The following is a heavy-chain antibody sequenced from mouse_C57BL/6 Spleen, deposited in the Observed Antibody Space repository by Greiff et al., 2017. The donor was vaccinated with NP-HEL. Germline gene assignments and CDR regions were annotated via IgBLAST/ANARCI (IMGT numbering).Heavy chain of an antibody. V-gene: IGHV3-6*01. CDR2: ISYDGSN. J-gene: IGHJ2*01. CDR3: ARDPNYYGSSYYFDY. CDR1: GYSITSGYY. D-gene: IGHD1-1*01. Sequence: EVKLMESGPGLVKPSQSLSLTCSVTGYSITSGYYWNWIRQFPGNKLEWMGYISYDGSNNYNPSLKNRISITRDTSKNQFFLKLNSVTTEDTATYYCARDPNYYGSSYYFDYWGQGTTLTVSS.